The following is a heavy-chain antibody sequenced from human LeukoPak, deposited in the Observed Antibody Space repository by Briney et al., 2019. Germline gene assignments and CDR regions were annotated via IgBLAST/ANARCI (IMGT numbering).Heavy chain of an antibody. Sequence: PGGSLRLSYAASGFTFHFYRMTWVRQAPGKGLEWVSYISSRSSTIYYTDSVKGRFTVSRDNAKNSLNLQMNSLRDEDTAVYYCARGGYNYGYACDIWGQGTRVTASS. CDR1: GFTFHFYR. CDR2: ISSRSSTI. D-gene: IGHD5-24*01. CDR3: ARGGYNYGYACDI. J-gene: IGHJ3*02. V-gene: IGHV3-48*02.